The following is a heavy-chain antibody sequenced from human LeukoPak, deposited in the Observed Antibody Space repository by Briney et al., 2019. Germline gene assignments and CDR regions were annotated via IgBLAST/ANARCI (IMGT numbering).Heavy chain of an antibody. Sequence: GGSLRLSCAASGFTFTNYWMHWVRQVPGKGLVWVAGINNDGTGTFYADSVQGRFTISRDNAKNMVYLQMNTLRPEDTALYHCATVSEFWGQGTLVTVSS. CDR3: ATVSEF. CDR1: GFTFTNYW. CDR2: INNDGTGT. J-gene: IGHJ4*02. V-gene: IGHV3-74*01.